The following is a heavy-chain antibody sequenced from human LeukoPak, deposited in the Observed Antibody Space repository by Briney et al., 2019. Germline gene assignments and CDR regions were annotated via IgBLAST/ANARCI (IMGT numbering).Heavy chain of an antibody. D-gene: IGHD6-13*01. CDR3: AKAAYSSSWPLDY. CDR1: EFTFSSYA. J-gene: IGHJ4*02. V-gene: IGHV3-23*01. CDR2: ISPSGSTT. Sequence: GGSLRLSCAASEFTFSSYAMSWVRQTPGKGLEWISGISPSGSTTYYADSVKGRFTISRDNSKNTLYLQMNGLRAEDTAVYYCAKAAYSSSWPLDYWGLGSLVTVSS.